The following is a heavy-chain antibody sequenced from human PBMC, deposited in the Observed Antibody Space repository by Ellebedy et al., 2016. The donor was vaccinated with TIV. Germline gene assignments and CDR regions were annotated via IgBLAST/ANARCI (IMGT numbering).Heavy chain of an antibody. CDR2: MRQDGGDK. CDR3: ATDGSYGDYLSPQHAFTI. D-gene: IGHD4-17*01. J-gene: IGHJ3*02. V-gene: IGHV3-7*01. CDR1: GFSFRSYW. Sequence: GESLKISCVGSGFSFRSYWMSWVRQAPGKGLEWVANMRQDGGDKYYVDSVRGRFTISRDNVKNSLYLQVNSLRAEDTAVYYCATDGSYGDYLSPQHAFTIWGQGTMVTVSS.